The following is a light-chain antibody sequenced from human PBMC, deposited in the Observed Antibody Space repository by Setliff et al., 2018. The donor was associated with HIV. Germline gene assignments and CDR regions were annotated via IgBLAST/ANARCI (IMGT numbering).Light chain of an antibody. V-gene: IGLV2-11*01. CDR2: DVT. Sequence: QPALTQPRSVSGSPGQSVTISCTGTSSDVGAYNYVSWYQQHPGKAPKLMIYDVTKRPSGVPDHFSGSKSGNTASLTISGLQAEDEADYYCCSYAGSYTYVFGTGTKV. J-gene: IGLJ1*01. CDR3: CSYAGSYTYV. CDR1: SSDVGAYNY.